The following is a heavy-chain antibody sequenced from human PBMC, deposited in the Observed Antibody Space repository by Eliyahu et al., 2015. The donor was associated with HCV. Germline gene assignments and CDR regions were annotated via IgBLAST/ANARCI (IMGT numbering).Heavy chain of an antibody. V-gene: IGHV4-59*01. CDR1: GGSITTYY. J-gene: IGHJ5*02. CDR2: IHYSGST. CDR3: ASGGGGIAVTGTGGWFDP. D-gene: IGHD6-19*01. Sequence: QVQLQESGPGLVKPSETLSLTCTVSGGSITTYYWSWIRQPPGKGLEWIGYIHYSGSTTYNPPLKSRVTISLDTPKNQFSLNLTSVTAADTAMYYCASGGGGIAVTGTGGWFDPWGQGTLVTVSS.